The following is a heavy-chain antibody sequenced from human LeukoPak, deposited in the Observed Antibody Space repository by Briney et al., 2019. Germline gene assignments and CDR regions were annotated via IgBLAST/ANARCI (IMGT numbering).Heavy chain of an antibody. CDR3: ARDATAASLYFDL. V-gene: IGHV3-7*01. Sequence: GGSQRLFCAVSGFTLTSYWTIWVRHAAGKGREWVAGIHQIGDEKSPVDSVKGRFTISRDNAKNSLYLQMSSLRAEDTAVYYCARDATAASLYFDLWGQGTLVTVSS. J-gene: IGHJ4*01. D-gene: IGHD6-6*01. CDR1: GFTLTSYW. CDR2: IHQIGDEK.